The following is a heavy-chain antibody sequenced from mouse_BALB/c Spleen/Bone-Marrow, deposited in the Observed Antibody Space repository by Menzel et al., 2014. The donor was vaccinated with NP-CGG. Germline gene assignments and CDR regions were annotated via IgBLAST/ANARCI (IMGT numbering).Heavy chain of an antibody. D-gene: IGHD3-1*01. CDR2: ISSGSSTT. J-gene: IGHJ1*01. Sequence: EVMLVESGGGLVQPGGSRKLSCAASGFTFSSFGMHWVRQAPEKGLEWVAYISSGSSTTYYADTVKGRFTISRDNPKNTLFLQMTSLRSEDTAMYYCARRGLLSYWYFDVWGAGTTVTVSS. CDR3: ARRGLLSYWYFDV. V-gene: IGHV5-17*02. CDR1: GFTFSSFG.